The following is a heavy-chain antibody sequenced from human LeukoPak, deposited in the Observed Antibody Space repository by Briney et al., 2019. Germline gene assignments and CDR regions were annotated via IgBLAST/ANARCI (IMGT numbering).Heavy chain of an antibody. CDR3: ARDEAGDCSSTSCPVEAFDI. V-gene: IGHV1-18*04. CDR2: ISAYNGNT. CDR1: GYTFTSYG. Sequence: ASVKVSCKASGYTFTSYGISWVRQAPGQGLEWMGWISAYNGNTNYAQKLQGRVTMTTDTSTSTAYMELRSLRSDDTAVYYCARDEAGDCSSTSCPVEAFDIWGQGTMVTVSS. J-gene: IGHJ3*02. D-gene: IGHD2-2*01.